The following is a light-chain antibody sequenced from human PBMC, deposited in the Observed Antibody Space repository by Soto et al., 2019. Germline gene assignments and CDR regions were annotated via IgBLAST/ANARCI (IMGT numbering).Light chain of an antibody. CDR1: QDIGNW. CDR3: QQANSLPFT. Sequence: DIQLIQSLSFMSASVGDSISITCRASQDIGNWLAWYQQKPGKGPKLLIYAASTLQSGVPARFSGSGSGTEFTLTISSLRPEDFATYFCQQANSLPFTFGRGTRLEI. CDR2: AAS. V-gene: IGKV1-12*02. J-gene: IGKJ2*01.